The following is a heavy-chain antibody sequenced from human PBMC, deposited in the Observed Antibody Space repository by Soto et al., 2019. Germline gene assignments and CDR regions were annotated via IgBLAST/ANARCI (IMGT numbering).Heavy chain of an antibody. Sequence: QVQQVESGGGVVQPGRSLRLSCAASGFTFSSYGMHWVRQAPGKGLEWVAVISYDGSNKYYADSVKGRFTISRDNSKNTLYLQMNSMRAEDMAVYYDSMPRVAAPADIDVWGQGTTVTVSS. CDR1: GFTFSSYG. V-gene: IGHV3-30*03. J-gene: IGHJ6*02. D-gene: IGHD2-15*01. CDR3: SMPRVAAPADIDV. CDR2: ISYDGSNK.